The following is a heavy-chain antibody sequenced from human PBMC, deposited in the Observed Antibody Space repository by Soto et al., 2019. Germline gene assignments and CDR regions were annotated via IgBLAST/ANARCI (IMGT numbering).Heavy chain of an antibody. Sequence: GGSLRLSCAASGFTFSDYAMSWVRQAPGKGLEWVSCISGSGGTTYYADSMKGRFTISRDNSKNTLSLQMNSLRAEDTAVYYCAKGTGGICYVAFDIWGQGTMVTVSS. CDR3: AKGTGGICYVAFDI. V-gene: IGHV3-23*01. J-gene: IGHJ3*02. D-gene: IGHD2-15*01. CDR1: GFTFSDYA. CDR2: ISGSGGTT.